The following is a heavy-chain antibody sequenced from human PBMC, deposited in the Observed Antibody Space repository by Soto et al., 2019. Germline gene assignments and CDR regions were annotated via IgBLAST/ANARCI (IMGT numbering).Heavy chain of an antibody. CDR1: GFVFSDYA. Sequence: EVQLLDSGGGWVQPGGSLRLSCVASGFVFSDYAMSWVRQAPGKGLEWVSAISAGGSDTYYADSVKGRFTASRVNYRNTLTLQMTTLRAKVTAIYFCASVPIWCGSSSCYTEGFDSWGQGTLVTVSS. CDR2: ISAGGSDT. J-gene: IGHJ4*02. CDR3: ASVPIWCGSSSCYTEGFDS. V-gene: IGHV3-23*01. D-gene: IGHD2-2*01.